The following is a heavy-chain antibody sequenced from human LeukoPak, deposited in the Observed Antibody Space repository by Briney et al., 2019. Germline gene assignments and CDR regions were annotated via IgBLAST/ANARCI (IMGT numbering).Heavy chain of an antibody. J-gene: IGHJ4*02. Sequence: ASVKVSCKASGGTFSSYAISWVRQAPGQGLEWMGGIIPVYGTPNYAQKFQGRVTITADKSTSTAYMELSSLRSEDTAVYCCARKWYYGSGSYYDYWGQGTLVTVSS. CDR3: ARKWYYGSGSYYDY. D-gene: IGHD3-10*01. CDR2: IIPVYGTP. CDR1: GGTFSSYA. V-gene: IGHV1-69*06.